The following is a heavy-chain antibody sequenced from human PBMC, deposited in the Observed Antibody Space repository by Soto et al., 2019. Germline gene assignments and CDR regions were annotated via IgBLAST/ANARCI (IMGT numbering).Heavy chain of an antibody. Sequence: PSQTLSLTCAISGDSVSSNSAAWNWIRQSPSRGLEWLGGTYFRSKWYSDYAVSVKGRITINPDTSENQFSLQLNSVTPEDTAVYYCARAVVVVTAIRHFDYWGQGTLVTVSS. CDR2: TYFRSKWYS. CDR3: ARAVVVVTAIRHFDY. J-gene: IGHJ4*02. D-gene: IGHD2-21*02. V-gene: IGHV6-1*01. CDR1: GDSVSSNSAA.